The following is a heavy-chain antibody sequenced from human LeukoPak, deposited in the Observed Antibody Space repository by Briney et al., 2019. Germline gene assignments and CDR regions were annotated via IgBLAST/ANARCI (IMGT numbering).Heavy chain of an antibody. CDR3: ARVAVAGTWAFDI. Sequence: SETLSLTCTASGGSISSYYLSWIRQPPGKGLEWIGYIYYSGSTNYNPSLKSRVTISVDTSKNQFSLKLSSVTAADTAVYYCARVAVAGTWAFDIWGQGTMVTVSS. CDR1: GGSISSYY. V-gene: IGHV4-59*01. CDR2: IYYSGST. D-gene: IGHD6-19*01. J-gene: IGHJ3*02.